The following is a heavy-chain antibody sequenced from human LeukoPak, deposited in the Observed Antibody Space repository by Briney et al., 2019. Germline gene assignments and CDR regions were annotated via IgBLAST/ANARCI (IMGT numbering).Heavy chain of an antibody. CDR3: ARDAYCSGGGCYTPGI. J-gene: IGHJ3*02. CDR1: GFTVSSNY. D-gene: IGHD2-15*01. V-gene: IGHV3-66*01. Sequence: TGGSLRLSCAASGFTVSSNYMSWFRQAPGKGLEWVSIIYSGGSGGNTYYTDSVEGRFTISRDNSKNTLYLQMNSLRAEDTAVYYCARDAYCSGGGCYTPGIWGQGTMVTVSS. CDR2: IYSGGSGGNT.